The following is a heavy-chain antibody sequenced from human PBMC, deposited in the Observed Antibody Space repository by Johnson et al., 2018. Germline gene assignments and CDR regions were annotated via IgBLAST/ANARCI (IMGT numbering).Heavy chain of an antibody. CDR3: ASAPAPGYSSGWGAFDI. V-gene: IGHV3-21*01. D-gene: IGHD6-19*01. J-gene: IGHJ3*02. CDR2: ITSTSTYI. CDR1: GFTFSTYD. Sequence: VQLVQSGGGLVKPGGSLRLSCAASGFTFSTYDMNWVRQAPGKGLEWVSSITSTSTYIYYADSLKGRFTISRDNAKNSLYLQRNSPGAEDTAVYYCASAPAPGYSSGWGAFDIWGQGTMVTVAS.